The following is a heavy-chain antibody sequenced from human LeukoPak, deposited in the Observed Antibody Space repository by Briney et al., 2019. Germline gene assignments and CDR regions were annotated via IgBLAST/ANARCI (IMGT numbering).Heavy chain of an antibody. V-gene: IGHV1-69*13. J-gene: IGHJ4*02. CDR3: ARDQNDFWSGYNWDVYYFDY. D-gene: IGHD3-3*01. CDR1: GGTFSSYA. Sequence: GASVKVSCKASGGTFSSYAISWVRQAPGQGLEWMGGIIPIFGTANYAQKFQGRVTITADESTSTAYMELSSLRCEETAVYCCARDQNDFWSGYNWDVYYFDYWGQGTLVTVSS. CDR2: IIPIFGTA.